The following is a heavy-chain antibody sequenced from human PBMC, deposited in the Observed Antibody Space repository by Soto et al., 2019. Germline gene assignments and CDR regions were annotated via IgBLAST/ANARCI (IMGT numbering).Heavy chain of an antibody. CDR1: GYTFTSYA. Sequence: ASVKVSCKASGYTFTSYAMHWVRQAPGQGLEWMGWINAGNGNTKYSQRLQGRVTITRDTSASTAYMELSSLRSEDTAVYYCARVRIVGAITLGAFDIWGQGTMVTVSS. D-gene: IGHD1-26*01. CDR2: INAGNGNT. J-gene: IGHJ3*02. CDR3: ARVRIVGAITLGAFDI. V-gene: IGHV1-3*01.